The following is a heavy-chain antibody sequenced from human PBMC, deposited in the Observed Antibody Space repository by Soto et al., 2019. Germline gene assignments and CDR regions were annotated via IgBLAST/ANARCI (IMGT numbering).Heavy chain of an antibody. CDR1: GFTFSIYA. V-gene: IGHV3-64*01. Sequence: GASLRLPYETSGFTFSIYAMHWVRQAPGKGLEYVSAISSNGGSTYYANSVKGRFTISRDNSKNTLYLQMGSLRAEDMAVYYCARQMGDYYGPGSPDYYYYGMDVWGQGT. CDR2: ISSNGGST. J-gene: IGHJ6*02. CDR3: ARQMGDYYGPGSPDYYYYGMDV. D-gene: IGHD3-10*01.